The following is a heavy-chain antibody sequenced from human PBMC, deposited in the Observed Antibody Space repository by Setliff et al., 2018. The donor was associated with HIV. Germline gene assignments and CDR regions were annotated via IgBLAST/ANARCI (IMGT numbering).Heavy chain of an antibody. V-gene: IGHV3-30*04. J-gene: IGHJ3*02. CDR1: GFTFSSYP. Sequence: GGSLRLSCAGFGFTFSSYPMHWVRQAPGKGLEWVALISHEGSYKYYADSVQGRFTISRDNSKNTLSLQMNNLKTDDTAVYYFTTHYGDVGAFDIWGQGTMVTVSS. CDR3: TTHYGDVGAFDI. D-gene: IGHD4-17*01. CDR2: ISHEGSYK.